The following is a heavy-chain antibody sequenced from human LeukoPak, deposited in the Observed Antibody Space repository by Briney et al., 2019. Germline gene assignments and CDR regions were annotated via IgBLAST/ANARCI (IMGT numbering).Heavy chain of an antibody. D-gene: IGHD3-22*01. Sequence: GSLRLSCAASGFTFSSYSMNWVRQAPGKGLEWVSYISSSSSTIYYADSVKGRFTISRDNAKNSLYLQMNSLRAEDTAVYYCARVGRSSDSSGYYNDYWGQGTLVTVSS. CDR2: ISSSSSTI. V-gene: IGHV3-48*04. CDR3: ARVGRSSDSSGYYNDY. J-gene: IGHJ4*02. CDR1: GFTFSSYS.